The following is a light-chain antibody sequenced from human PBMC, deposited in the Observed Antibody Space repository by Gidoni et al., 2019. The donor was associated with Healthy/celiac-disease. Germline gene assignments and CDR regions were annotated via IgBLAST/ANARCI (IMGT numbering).Light chain of an antibody. V-gene: IGKV1-39*01. CDR2: AAS. Sequence: DIQMTQSPSSLSASVGDRVTITCRARQRISSYLNWYQQKPGKAPKLLIYAASSLQSGVPARFSGSGSGTDFTLTISSLQPEDFATYYCQQSYSTPPVTFGQGTRLEIK. CDR3: QQSYSTPPVT. CDR1: QRISSY. J-gene: IGKJ5*01.